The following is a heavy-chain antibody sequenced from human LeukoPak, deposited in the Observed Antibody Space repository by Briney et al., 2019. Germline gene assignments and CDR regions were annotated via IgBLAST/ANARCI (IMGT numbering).Heavy chain of an antibody. CDR1: GFTFSNYA. CDR3: AKGSSVLRFLEWLLPLDY. J-gene: IGHJ4*02. Sequence: GGSLRLSCAASGFTFSNYAMTWVRQAPGKGLEWVSTISDSGDNTYYADSVKGRFTISRDNSKNTLYLQMNSLRAEDTAVYYCAKGSSVLRFLEWLLPLDYWGQGTLVTVSS. V-gene: IGHV3-23*01. D-gene: IGHD3-3*01. CDR2: ISDSGDNT.